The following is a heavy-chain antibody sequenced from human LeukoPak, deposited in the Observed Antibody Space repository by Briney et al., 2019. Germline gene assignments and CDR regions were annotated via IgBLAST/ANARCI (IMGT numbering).Heavy chain of an antibody. CDR1: GGSISSYY. CDR2: IYYSGST. D-gene: IGHD5-18*01. V-gene: IGHV4-59*01. J-gene: IGHJ3*02. Sequence: SETLSLTCTVSGGSISSYYWSWIRQPPGKGLEWIGYIYYSGSTNYNPSLKSRVTISVDTSKNQFSLKLSSVTAADTAVYYCGRDGGRGYSYGSDTFHIWGQGSMVTVSS. CDR3: GRDGGRGYSYGSDTFHI.